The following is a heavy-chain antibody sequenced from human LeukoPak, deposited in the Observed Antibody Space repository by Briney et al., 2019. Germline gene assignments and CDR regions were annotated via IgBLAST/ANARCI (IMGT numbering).Heavy chain of an antibody. V-gene: IGHV3-23*01. D-gene: IGHD5-12*01. CDR2: ISNSGYST. CDR1: GFSVSSRA. CDR3: VRRGPNNSGLDY. J-gene: IGHJ4*02. Sequence: GGSLRLSCAASGFSVSSRAMSWVRQAPGKGLEWVSTISNSGYSTWYADSVKGRFTISRDNSQNTLYLQMSSLRAEDTAVFYCVRRGPNNSGLDYWGQGTLVTVSS.